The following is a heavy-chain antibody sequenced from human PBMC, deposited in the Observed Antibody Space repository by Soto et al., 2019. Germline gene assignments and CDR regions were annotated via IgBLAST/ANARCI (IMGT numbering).Heavy chain of an antibody. J-gene: IGHJ4*02. CDR1: GFTFSSYA. CDR3: LRHYYDSSGYPILDY. D-gene: IGHD3-22*01. Sequence: GGSLSLSCAASGFTFSSYAMSWVRQAPGKGLEWVSAISGSGGSTYYADSVKGRFTISRDNSKNTLYLQMNSLRAEDTAVYYCLRHYYDSSGYPILDYWGQGTLVTVSS. CDR2: ISGSGGST. V-gene: IGHV3-23*01.